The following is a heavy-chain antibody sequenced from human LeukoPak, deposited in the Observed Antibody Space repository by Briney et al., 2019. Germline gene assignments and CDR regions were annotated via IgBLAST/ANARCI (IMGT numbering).Heavy chain of an antibody. Sequence: GGSLRLSCAASGFTFGSYGMHWVRQAPGKGLEWVAFIRYDGSNKYYADSVKGRFTISRDNSKNTLYLQMNSLRAEDTAVYYCANRVGYYFDYWGQGTLVTVSS. J-gene: IGHJ4*02. CDR1: GFTFGSYG. CDR3: ANRVGYYFDY. V-gene: IGHV3-30*02. D-gene: IGHD6-25*01. CDR2: IRYDGSNK.